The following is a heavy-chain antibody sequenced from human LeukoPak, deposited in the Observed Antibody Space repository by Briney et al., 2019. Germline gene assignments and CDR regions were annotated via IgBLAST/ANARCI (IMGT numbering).Heavy chain of an antibody. V-gene: IGHV3-23*05. Sequence: PGGSLRLSCVCSGFSCRIYVMTWVRQAPGKGLEWVSTINNGGSSTWYAYSVTGRFTMSRDNSKTTVSLQMESLRAEDTAVYYCARRGAEQGNGLDVWGQATTASVSS. D-gene: IGHD1-26*01. CDR2: INNGGSST. CDR1: GFSCRIYV. CDR3: ARRGAEQGNGLDV. J-gene: IGHJ6*02.